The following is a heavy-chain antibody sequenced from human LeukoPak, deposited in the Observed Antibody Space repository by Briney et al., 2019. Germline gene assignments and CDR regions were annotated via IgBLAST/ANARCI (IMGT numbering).Heavy chain of an antibody. CDR1: GGSISSYY. J-gene: IGHJ6*02. Sequence: SETLSLTCSVSGGSISSYYWSWIRQPPGKGLEWIGYIYYSGSSNYNPSLKSRVTISVDTSKNQFSLKLSSVTAADTAVYYCARDRGYYYGMDVWGQGTTVTVSS. V-gene: IGHV4-59*01. CDR3: ARDRGYYYGMDV. D-gene: IGHD3-10*01. CDR2: IYYSGSS.